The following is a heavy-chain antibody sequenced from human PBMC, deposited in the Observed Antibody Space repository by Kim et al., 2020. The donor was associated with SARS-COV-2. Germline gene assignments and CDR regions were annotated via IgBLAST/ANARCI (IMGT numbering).Heavy chain of an antibody. J-gene: IGHJ4*02. Sequence: SVKVSCKASGGTFSSYTISWVRQAPGQGLEWMGRIIPILGIANYAQKFQGRVTITADKSTSTAYMELSSLRSEDTAVYYCAREEDYYGSGSSMYFDYWGQGTLVTVSS. D-gene: IGHD3-10*01. CDR1: GGTFSSYT. CDR3: AREEDYYGSGSSMYFDY. V-gene: IGHV1-69*04. CDR2: IIPILGIA.